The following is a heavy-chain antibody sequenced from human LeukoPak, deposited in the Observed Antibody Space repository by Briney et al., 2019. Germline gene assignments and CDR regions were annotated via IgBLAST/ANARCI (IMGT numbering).Heavy chain of an antibody. CDR2: ISAYNGNT. J-gene: IGHJ4*02. V-gene: IGHV1-18*01. Sequence: ASVKVSCKASGYTFTSYGISWVRQAPGQGLEGMGWISAYNGNTNYAQKLQGRVTMTTDTSTSTAYMELRSLRSDDTAVYYCARRGIAAGLLGRHFDYWGQGTLVTVSS. CDR3: ARRGIAAGLLGRHFDY. CDR1: GYTFTSYG. D-gene: IGHD6-13*01.